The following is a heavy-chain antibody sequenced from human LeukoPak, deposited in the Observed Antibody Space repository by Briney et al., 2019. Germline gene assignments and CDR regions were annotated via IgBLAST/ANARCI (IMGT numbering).Heavy chain of an antibody. J-gene: IGHJ2*01. Sequence: SETLSLTCAVSGGSISSYDRSWIRQPPGKGLEWIGRIYTSGSTTYNPSLKSRVTMSVDTSTNQFCLMLSSVAAADTAVYYCARDNAVVVVRAAIRSLYFDRWGRGILVTV. V-gene: IGHV4-4*07. CDR1: GGSISSYD. CDR2: IYTSGST. D-gene: IGHD2-2*02. CDR3: ARDNAVVVVRAAIRSLYFDR.